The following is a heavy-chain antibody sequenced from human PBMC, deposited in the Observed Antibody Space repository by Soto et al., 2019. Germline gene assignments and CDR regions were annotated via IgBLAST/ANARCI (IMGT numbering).Heavy chain of an antibody. CDR1: GATFHSYA. V-gene: IGHV3-23*01. CDR2: VSGSGSRT. Sequence: AGGSLWISCVASGATFHSYAMTWARQAPGKGLEWVSTVSGSGSRTDYADSVKGRFTISRDNSKNTVYLQMSSLRDDDTAVHYRAKVCRGSFFLSGYDIDHWGQGTLVTVSS. J-gene: IGHJ5*02. CDR3: AKVCRGSFFLSGYDIDH. D-gene: IGHD3-3*01.